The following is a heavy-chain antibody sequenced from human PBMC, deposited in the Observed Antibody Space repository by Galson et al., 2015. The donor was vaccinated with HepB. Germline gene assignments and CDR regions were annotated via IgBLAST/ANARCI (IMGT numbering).Heavy chain of an antibody. D-gene: IGHD3-3*01. V-gene: IGHV3-11*01. CDR3: ARGVGTDYNFWGGYYETLYFDY. CDR2: ISSSGNTI. Sequence: SLRLSCAASGFIFGDNYMGWIRQAPGQGLEWVSYISSSGNTIYYADSVKGRFTISRDNAKNSLYLHMNSLRADDTDVYYCARGVGTDYNFWGGYYETLYFDYWGQGTLVSVSS. J-gene: IGHJ4*02. CDR1: GFIFGDNY.